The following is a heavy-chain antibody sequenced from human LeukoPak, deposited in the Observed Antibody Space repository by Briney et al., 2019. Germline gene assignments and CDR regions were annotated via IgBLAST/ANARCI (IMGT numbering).Heavy chain of an antibody. V-gene: IGHV3-30-3*01. J-gene: IGHJ4*02. CDR2: ISYDGSNK. CDR1: GFTFSRYA. Sequence: GRSLRLSCAASGFTFSRYAMHWVRQAPGKGREGVAVISYDGSNKYYADSVKGRFTISRDNSKNTLYLQMNSLRAEDTAVYYCVRDFTRTRLERPFDSWGQGTLVTVSS. D-gene: IGHD1-1*01. CDR3: VRDFTRTRLERPFDS.